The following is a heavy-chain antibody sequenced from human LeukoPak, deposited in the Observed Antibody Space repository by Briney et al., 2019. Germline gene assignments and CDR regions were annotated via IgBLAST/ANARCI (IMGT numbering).Heavy chain of an antibody. Sequence: GGSLRLSCAASGFTFDDYAIYWVRQAPGKGLEWVSGIDWKNDIIGYADSVRGRFTISRDNAKNSLYLQMNSLSAEDTAFYYCAKGGYSRGWSYVDVWGQGTTVTVS. CDR3: AKGGYSRGWSYVDV. V-gene: IGHV3-9*01. D-gene: IGHD6-19*01. J-gene: IGHJ6*02. CDR1: GFTFDDYA. CDR2: IDWKNDII.